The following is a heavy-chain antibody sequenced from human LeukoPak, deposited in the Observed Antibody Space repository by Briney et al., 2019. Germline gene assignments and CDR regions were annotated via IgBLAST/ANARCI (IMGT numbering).Heavy chain of an antibody. CDR2: IYYSGST. J-gene: IGHJ4*02. CDR3: ARFIVVVPAAIYYFDY. CDR1: GGSISSGGYY. Sequence: SETPSLTCTVSGGSISSGGYYWSWIRQHPGKGLEWIGYIYYSGSTYYNPSLKSRVTISVDTSKNQFSLKLSSVTAADTAVYYCARFIVVVPAAIYYFDYWGQGTLVTVSS. V-gene: IGHV4-31*03. D-gene: IGHD2-2*01.